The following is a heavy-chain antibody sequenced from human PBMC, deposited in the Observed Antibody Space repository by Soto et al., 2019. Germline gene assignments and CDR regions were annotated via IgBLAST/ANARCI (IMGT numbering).Heavy chain of an antibody. CDR1: GFTFSSYA. D-gene: IGHD2-21*02. CDR2: ISGNGGST. J-gene: IGHJ4*02. CDR3: PIPTGLEVTGPDY. V-gene: IGHV3-23*01. Sequence: SGGSLRLSCAASGFTFSSYALSWVRQAPGKGLQWVSAISGNGGSTYYADSVKGRFTISRDNSKNTLYLQMNSLRAEDTATYYCPIPTGLEVTGPDYWGQGTLVTVSS.